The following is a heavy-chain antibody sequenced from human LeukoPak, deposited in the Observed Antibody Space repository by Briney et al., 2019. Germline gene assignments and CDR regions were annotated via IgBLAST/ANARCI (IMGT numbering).Heavy chain of an antibody. V-gene: IGHV1-2*02. CDR1: GYTFTDYY. CDR3: ASSPDFWSGYYSRGHYYHYYMDV. D-gene: IGHD3-3*01. Sequence: ASVKVSCKASGYTFTDYYMHWVRQAPGQGLEWMGWINPNSGGTNYAQNFQGRVTMTRDTSISTAFLELSSLRSDDTAVYYCASSPDFWSGYYSRGHYYHYYMDVWGKGTTVTVSS. CDR2: INPNSGGT. J-gene: IGHJ6*03.